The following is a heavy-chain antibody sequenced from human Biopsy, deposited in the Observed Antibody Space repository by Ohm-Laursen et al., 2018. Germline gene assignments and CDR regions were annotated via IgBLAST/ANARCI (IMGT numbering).Heavy chain of an antibody. V-gene: IGHV3-7*01. CDR3: AKGNGPAA. J-gene: IGHJ5*02. CDR2: IGKHGNEE. CDR1: GMTFDRDW. Sequence: SLRLSCPASGMTFDRDWMSRLGQAPGKGLEWVAIIGKHGNEEFYVDSVKARLTISGDNGRNSVYLQMNSRRGGDTAIYYCAKGNGPAAWGQGTLVTVSS. D-gene: IGHD4-23*01.